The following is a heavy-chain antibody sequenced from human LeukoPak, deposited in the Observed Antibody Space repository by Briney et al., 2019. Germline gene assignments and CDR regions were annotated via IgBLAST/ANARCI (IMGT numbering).Heavy chain of an antibody. CDR2: ISWNSGSI. Sequence: GGSLRLSCAASGFTFDDYAMHWVRQAPGKGLEWVSVISWNSGSIVYADSVKGRFTISRDNAKNSLYLQMNSLGAEDTALYYCAKDSRDGYNYLDNWFDPWGQGTLVTVSS. CDR1: GFTFDDYA. D-gene: IGHD5-24*01. CDR3: AKDSRDGYNYLDNWFDP. V-gene: IGHV3-9*01. J-gene: IGHJ5*02.